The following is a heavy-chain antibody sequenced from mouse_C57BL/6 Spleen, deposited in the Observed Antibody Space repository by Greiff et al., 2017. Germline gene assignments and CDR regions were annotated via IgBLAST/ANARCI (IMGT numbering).Heavy chain of an antibody. CDR3: ARDPSNWEDFDY. Sequence: QVQLQQPGAELVKPGASVKLSCKASGYTFTSYWMHWVKQRPGQGLEWIGMIHPNSGSTNYNEKFKSKATLTVDKSSSTAYMQLSSLTSEDSAVYYCARDPSNWEDFDYWGQGTTLTVSS. CDR2: IHPNSGST. J-gene: IGHJ2*01. CDR1: GYTFTSYW. D-gene: IGHD4-1*01. V-gene: IGHV1-64*01.